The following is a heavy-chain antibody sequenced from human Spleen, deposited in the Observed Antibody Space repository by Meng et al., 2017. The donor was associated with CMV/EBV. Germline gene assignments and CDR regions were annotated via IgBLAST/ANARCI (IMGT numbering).Heavy chain of an antibody. D-gene: IGHD5-18*01. Sequence: SVKVSCKASGGTFSSYAISWVRQAPGQGLEWMGGIIPIFGTANYAQKFQGRVTITTDESTGTAYMELSSLRSEDTAVYYCARAFSIDTAMVNYYYGMDVWGQGTTVTVSS. V-gene: IGHV1-69*05. J-gene: IGHJ6*02. CDR2: IIPIFGTA. CDR3: ARAFSIDTAMVNYYYGMDV. CDR1: GGTFSSYA.